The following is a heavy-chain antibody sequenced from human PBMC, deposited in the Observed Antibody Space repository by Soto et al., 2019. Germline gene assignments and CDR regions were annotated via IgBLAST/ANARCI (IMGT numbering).Heavy chain of an antibody. J-gene: IGHJ5*02. D-gene: IGHD3-9*01. CDR1: GGSISSTGHY. CDR3: ARLRLTAYYWGWFDP. Sequence: QLQLQESGPGLVKPSETLSLTCTVSGGSISSTGHYWGWIRQPPGKGLELIGIIYYSGRTYNSPSLMSRVAISVDTSKNHFSLKLNSVTAADTAVYFCARLRLTAYYWGWFDPWGQGTLVTVSS. V-gene: IGHV4-39*02. CDR2: IYYSGRT.